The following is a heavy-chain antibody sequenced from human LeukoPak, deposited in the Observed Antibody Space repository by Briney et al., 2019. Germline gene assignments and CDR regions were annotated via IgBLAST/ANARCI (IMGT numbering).Heavy chain of an antibody. J-gene: IGHJ5*02. CDR1: GYSFTSYW. V-gene: IGHV5-51*01. Sequence: GESLKISCKGSGYSFTSYWIGWVRQMPGKGLELMGIIYPGDSDTRYSPSFQGQVTISADKSISTAYLQWSSLKASDTAMYYCARGEGYCSSTSCERLNWFDPWGQGTLVTVSS. D-gene: IGHD2-2*01. CDR3: ARGEGYCSSTSCERLNWFDP. CDR2: IYPGDSDT.